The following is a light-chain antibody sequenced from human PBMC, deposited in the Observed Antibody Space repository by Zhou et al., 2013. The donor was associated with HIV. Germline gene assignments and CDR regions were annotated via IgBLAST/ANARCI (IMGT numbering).Light chain of an antibody. Sequence: EIVMTQSPTTLSVSLGERATLSCRASQTISSNLAWYQQKPGQAPRLLIYDASNRAAGIPARFRGSGSGTDFTLTITSLEPEDSAVYYCQQRSNWPLTFGGGTKGGDQT. CDR1: QTISSN. J-gene: IGKJ4*01. CDR3: QQRSNWPLT. CDR2: DAS. V-gene: IGKV3-11*01.